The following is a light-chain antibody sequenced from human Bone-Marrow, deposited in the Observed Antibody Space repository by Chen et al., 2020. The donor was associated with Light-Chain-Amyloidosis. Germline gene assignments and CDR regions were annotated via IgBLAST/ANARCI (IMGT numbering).Light chain of an antibody. CDR3: CSYAGIYWV. V-gene: IGLV1-44*01. CDR1: RSSIGTNT. CDR2: FNS. Sequence: QSVLTQPPSASGTPGPRVTISCSGSRSSIGTNTVNWYQQFPGTAPKLLIYFNSQRPSGVPDRFSASKSGNTASLTISGLQAEDEADYYCCSYAGIYWVFGGGTKLTVL. J-gene: IGLJ3*02.